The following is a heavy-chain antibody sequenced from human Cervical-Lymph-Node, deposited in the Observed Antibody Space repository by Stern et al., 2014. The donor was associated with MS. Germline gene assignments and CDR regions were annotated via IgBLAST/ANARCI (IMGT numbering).Heavy chain of an antibody. CDR1: GGTFSSYT. CDR2: IIPILGIA. CDR3: ARDHIAAAGTAYLSYYYGMDV. V-gene: IGHV1-69*04. Sequence: VQLVESGAEVKKPGSSVKVSCKASGGTFSSYTISWVRQAPGQGLEWMGRIIPILGIANYAQKFQGRVTITADKSTSTAYMELSSLRSEDTAVYYCARDHIAAAGTAYLSYYYGMDVWGQGTTVTVSS. J-gene: IGHJ6*02. D-gene: IGHD6-13*01.